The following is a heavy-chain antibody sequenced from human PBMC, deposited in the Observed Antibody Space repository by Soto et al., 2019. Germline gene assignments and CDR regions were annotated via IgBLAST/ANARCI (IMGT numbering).Heavy chain of an antibody. CDR3: AGDKWESLFW. Sequence: PSETLSLTCTVSGGSIGDYYWSWIRQSPGKALEWIGYIYYSGNTNYNPSLKSRVTVSVDTSKNQFYLNLTSVTAADTAVYFCAGDKWESLFWWGPGTLVTVSS. J-gene: IGHJ4*02. V-gene: IGHV4-59*01. D-gene: IGHD1-26*01. CDR2: IYYSGNT. CDR1: GGSIGDYY.